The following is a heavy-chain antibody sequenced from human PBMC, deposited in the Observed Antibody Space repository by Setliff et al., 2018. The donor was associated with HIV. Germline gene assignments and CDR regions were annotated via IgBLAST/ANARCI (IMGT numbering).Heavy chain of an antibody. CDR3: ARGVAAAGL. CDR1: GGSITRGSYY. D-gene: IGHD6-13*01. Sequence: SETLSLTCTVSGGSITRGSYYWAWIRQPPGKGLEWIGNIFYSGHTFYNPSLRSRVTISVDTSKNQFSLKLCSVTAADTAVYYCARGVAAAGLWGQGTLVTVSS. CDR2: IFYSGHT. V-gene: IGHV4-39*07. J-gene: IGHJ4*02.